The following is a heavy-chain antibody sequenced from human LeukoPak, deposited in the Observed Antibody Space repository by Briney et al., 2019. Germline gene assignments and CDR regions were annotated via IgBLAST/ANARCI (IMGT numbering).Heavy chain of an antibody. D-gene: IGHD5-18*01. CDR2: ITSSGSTI. CDR1: GFTFSDYY. J-gene: IGHJ4*02. V-gene: IGHV3-11*01. Sequence: GGSLRLSCAASGFTFSDYYMSWIRQAPGKGLEWVSYITSSGSTIYYADSVKGRFTISRDNAKNSLYLQMNSLRAEDTAVYYCARVGQLWAYYFDCWGQGTLVTVSS. CDR3: ARVGQLWAYYFDC.